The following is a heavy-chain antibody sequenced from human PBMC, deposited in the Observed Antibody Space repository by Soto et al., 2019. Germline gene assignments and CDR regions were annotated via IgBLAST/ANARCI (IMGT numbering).Heavy chain of an antibody. D-gene: IGHD6-19*01. Sequence: AAVKISCTASPYTSTCLGISCARLAPGQRLERMGWISAYNGNTNYAQKLQGRVTMTTDTSTSTAYMELRSLRSDDTAVYHCARRSLDVGSGWLAGMGAFDIWGQGTMVTVSS. CDR3: ARRSLDVGSGWLAGMGAFDI. J-gene: IGHJ3*02. CDR2: ISAYNGNT. V-gene: IGHV1-18*04. CDR1: PYTSTCLG.